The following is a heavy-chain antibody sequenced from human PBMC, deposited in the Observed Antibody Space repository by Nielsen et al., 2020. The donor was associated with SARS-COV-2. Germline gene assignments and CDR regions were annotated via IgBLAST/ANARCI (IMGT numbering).Heavy chain of an antibody. CDR2: TSASGAST. CDR1: GFTFSSYS. J-gene: IGHJ3*02. CDR3: AKDDVVRGDAYDI. D-gene: IGHD3-10*01. V-gene: IGHV3-23*01. Sequence: GESLKISCAASGFTFSSYSMNWVRQAPGRGLEWVSGTSASGASTYYADSVKGRFSISRDNSRNTLYLQMNSLRVEDTAIYFCAKDDVVRGDAYDIWGQGTVVTVSS.